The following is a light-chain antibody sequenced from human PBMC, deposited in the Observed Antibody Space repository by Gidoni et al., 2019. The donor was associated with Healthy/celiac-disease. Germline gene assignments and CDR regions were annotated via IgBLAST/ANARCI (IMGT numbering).Light chain of an antibody. CDR3: MQALQTWT. V-gene: IGKV2-28*01. Sequence: DIVMTQSPLSRPVTPGEPASISCRSSQSLLHSNGYNYLDWYLQKPGQSPQLLIYLGSNRASGVPDRFRGSGSGTDFTLKISRVEAEYVGVYYCMQALQTWTFGQGTKVEIK. J-gene: IGKJ1*01. CDR2: LGS. CDR1: QSLLHSNGYNY.